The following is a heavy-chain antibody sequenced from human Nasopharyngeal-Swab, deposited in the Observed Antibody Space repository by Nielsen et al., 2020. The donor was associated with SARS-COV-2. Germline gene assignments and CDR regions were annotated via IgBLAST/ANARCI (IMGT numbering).Heavy chain of an antibody. D-gene: IGHD2-15*01. V-gene: IGHV3-48*02. Sequence: GESLKISCAASGFTFSSYSMNWVRQAPGKGLEWVSYISSSSSTIYYADSVKGRFTISRDNAKNSLYLQMNSLRDEDTAVYYCAKDWGYCSGGSCLPVYWGQGTLVTVSS. J-gene: IGHJ4*02. CDR3: AKDWGYCSGGSCLPVY. CDR2: ISSSSSTI. CDR1: GFTFSSYS.